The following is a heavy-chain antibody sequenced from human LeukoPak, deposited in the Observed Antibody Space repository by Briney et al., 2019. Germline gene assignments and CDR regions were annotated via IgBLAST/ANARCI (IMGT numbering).Heavy chain of an antibody. J-gene: IGHJ6*04. CDR1: GFTFSSYA. CDR2: ISYDGSNK. CDR3: ARSPGGMDV. Sequence: GGSLRLSCAASGFTFSSYAMHWVRQAPGKGLEWVAVISYDGSNKYYADSVKGRFTISRDNSKNTLYLQMNSLRAEDTAVYYCARSPGGMDVWGKGTTVTVSS. V-gene: IGHV3-30-3*01.